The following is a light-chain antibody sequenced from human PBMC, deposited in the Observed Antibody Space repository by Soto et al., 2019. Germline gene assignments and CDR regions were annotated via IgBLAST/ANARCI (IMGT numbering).Light chain of an antibody. V-gene: IGKV3-20*01. CDR2: GTS. CDR3: QQYGSSPGT. J-gene: IGKJ2*01. Sequence: EIVLTQSPGTLSLSQGERATLSFRASQSISSNYLAWYQQTPGQAPRLLIYGTSSMATGIPDRFSASGSGTDFTLTISTLEPEDFAMYYCQQYGSSPGTFGRGTKLEIK. CDR1: QSISSNY.